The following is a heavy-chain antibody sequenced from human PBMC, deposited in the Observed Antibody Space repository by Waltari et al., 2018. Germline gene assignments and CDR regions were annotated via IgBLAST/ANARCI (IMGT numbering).Heavy chain of an antibody. V-gene: IGHV5-51*01. J-gene: IGHJ2*01. Sequence: EVQLVQSGAEVKKPGESLKISCKGSGYSFTSYWIGWVRQMPGKGLEWMGIIYPGDSDTRYSPSFQGQVTISADKSISTAYLQWSSLKASDTAMYYCARGYCSGGSCFALGWYFDLWGRGTLVTVSS. CDR3: ARGYCSGGSCFALGWYFDL. CDR1: GYSFTSYW. D-gene: IGHD2-15*01. CDR2: IYPGDSDT.